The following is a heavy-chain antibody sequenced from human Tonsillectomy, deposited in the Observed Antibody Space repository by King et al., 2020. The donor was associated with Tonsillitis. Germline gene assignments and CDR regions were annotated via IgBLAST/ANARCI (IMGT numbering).Heavy chain of an antibody. CDR3: AASDYLYDYTMDV. CDR1: GFIFSNYA. Sequence: VQLVESGGGLVQPGGSLGLSCAASGFIFSNYAMSWVRQAPGKGLEWVSAITGSGGSTYYADSVKGRFTISRDNSKNTLYLQMNGLRAEDTAVYYCAASDYLYDYTMDVWGQGTTVTVSS. V-gene: IGHV3-23*04. CDR2: ITGSGGST. D-gene: IGHD4-17*01. J-gene: IGHJ6*02.